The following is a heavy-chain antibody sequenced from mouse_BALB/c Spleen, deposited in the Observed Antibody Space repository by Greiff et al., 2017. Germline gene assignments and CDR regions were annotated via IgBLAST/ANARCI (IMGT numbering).Heavy chain of an antibody. CDR3: NSFMTDYAMDY. D-gene: IGHD1-1*01. CDR2: IDPENGDT. CDR1: GFNIKDYY. V-gene: IGHV14-4*02. Sequence: VHVKQSGAELVRSGASVKLSCTASGFNIKDYYMHWVKQRPEQGLEWIGWIDPENGDTEYAPKFQGKATMTADTSSNTAYLQLSSLTSEDTAVYYCNSFMTDYAMDYWGQGTSVTVSS. J-gene: IGHJ4*01.